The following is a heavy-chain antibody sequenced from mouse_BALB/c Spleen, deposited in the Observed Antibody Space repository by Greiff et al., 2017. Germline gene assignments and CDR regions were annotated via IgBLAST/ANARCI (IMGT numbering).Heavy chain of an antibody. CDR2: ISSGSSTI. D-gene: IGHD1-1*01. CDR3: ARSGGSTLRGYAMDY. CDR1: GFTFSSFG. Sequence: DVMLVESGGGLVQPGGSRKLSCAASGFTFSSFGMHWVRQAPEKGLEWVAYISSGSSTIYYADTVKGRFTISRDNPKNTLFLQMTSLRSEDTAMYYCARSGGSTLRGYAMDYWGQGTSVTVSS. J-gene: IGHJ4*01. V-gene: IGHV5-17*02.